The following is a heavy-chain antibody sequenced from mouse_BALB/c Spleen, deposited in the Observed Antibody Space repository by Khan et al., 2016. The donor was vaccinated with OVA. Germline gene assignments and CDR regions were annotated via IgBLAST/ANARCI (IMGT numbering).Heavy chain of an antibody. D-gene: IGHD1-1*01. J-gene: IGHJ2*01. Sequence: EVQLVESGPGLVKPSQSLSLTCPVTGYSITSDYAWNWIRQFPGNKLEWMGYISYSGNTKYNPSLKSRISITRSTSENQFFLQLNSVTIEDTATYYCARIYGGDFDYWGQGTTLTVSS. CDR2: ISYSGNT. CDR3: ARIYGGDFDY. CDR1: GYSITSDYA. V-gene: IGHV3-2*02.